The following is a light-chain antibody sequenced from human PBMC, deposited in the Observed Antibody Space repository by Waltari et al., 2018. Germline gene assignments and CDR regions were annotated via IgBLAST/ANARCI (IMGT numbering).Light chain of an antibody. V-gene: IGLV2-14*01. CDR2: DVS. CDR1: SSDLGGDNF. J-gene: IGLJ1*01. Sequence: QSALTQPASVSGSPEQSITISCTGTSSDLGGDNFVSWYQQHQGNAPKLILFDVSDRSSGVSNCFSVSKAGYSASLTSSGLQAEDKADYYCSSFTRSSSYVFGTGTKVSVL. CDR3: SSFTRSSSYV.